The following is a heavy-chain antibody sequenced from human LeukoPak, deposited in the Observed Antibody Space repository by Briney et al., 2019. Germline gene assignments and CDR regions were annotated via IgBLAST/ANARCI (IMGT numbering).Heavy chain of an antibody. CDR3: ARSDVGATTFYYYYYMDV. V-gene: IGHV3-7*01. CDR1: GFTFSSYW. D-gene: IGHD1-26*01. Sequence: GGSLRLSCAASGFTFSSYWMSWVRQAPGKGLEWVANIKQDGSEKYYVDSVKGRFTISRDNATTPLYLQMNSLRDEDTAVYYCARSDVGATTFYYYYYMDVWGKGTTVTVSS. CDR2: IKQDGSEK. J-gene: IGHJ6*03.